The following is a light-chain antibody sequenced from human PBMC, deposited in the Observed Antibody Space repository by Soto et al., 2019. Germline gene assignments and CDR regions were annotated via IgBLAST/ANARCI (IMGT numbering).Light chain of an antibody. Sequence: QSALTQPASVSGSPGQSITISCTGTSSDVGGYNYVSWCQQHPGKAPKLMIYEVTNWPSGVSTRFSGSKSGTSASLAITGLQAEDEADYYCQSYDSSLSGSYVFGTGTKLTVL. CDR1: SSDVGGYNY. CDR2: EVT. V-gene: IGLV2-14*01. J-gene: IGLJ1*01. CDR3: QSYDSSLSGSYV.